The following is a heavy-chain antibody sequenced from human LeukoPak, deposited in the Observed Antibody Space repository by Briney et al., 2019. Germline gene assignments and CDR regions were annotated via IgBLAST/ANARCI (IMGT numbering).Heavy chain of an antibody. Sequence: SETLSLTCTVSGYSISSGYYWGWIRQPPGKGLEWIGYINHSGSTYYNPSLKSRVTISVDRSKNQFSLKLSSVTAADTAVYYCATLGTGTAPQFDYWGQGTLVTVSS. CDR3: ATLGTGTAPQFDY. J-gene: IGHJ4*02. V-gene: IGHV4-38-2*02. CDR1: GYSISSGYY. D-gene: IGHD1-7*01. CDR2: INHSGST.